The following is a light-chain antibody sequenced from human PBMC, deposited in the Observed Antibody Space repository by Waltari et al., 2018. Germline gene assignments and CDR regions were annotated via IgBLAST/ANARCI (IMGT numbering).Light chain of an antibody. Sequence: QSALTQPASVSGSPGQSITISCTGTSSDVGSYNLVSWYQQHPGKAPQLMIYEGSKRASGVSNRVSGSKSGTTASLPISGLQAGDEADYYCCAYAGSSTPVVFGGGTKLTVL. CDR3: CAYAGSSTPVV. CDR1: SSDVGSYNL. J-gene: IGLJ2*01. V-gene: IGLV2-23*01. CDR2: EGS.